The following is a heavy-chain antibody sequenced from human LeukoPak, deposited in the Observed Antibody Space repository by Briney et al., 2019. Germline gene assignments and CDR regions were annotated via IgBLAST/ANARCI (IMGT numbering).Heavy chain of an antibody. V-gene: IGHV3-7*01. D-gene: IGHD3-9*01. J-gene: IGHJ4*02. CDR3: ARAVRYFDWLWGDYFDY. CDR1: GFTFSSYW. CDR2: IKQDGSEK. Sequence: PGGSLRLSCAASGFTFSSYWMSWVRQAPGKGLKWVANIKQDGSEKYYVDSVKGRFTISRDNAKNSLYLQMNSLRAEDTAVYYCARAVRYFDWLWGDYFDYWGQGTLVTVSS.